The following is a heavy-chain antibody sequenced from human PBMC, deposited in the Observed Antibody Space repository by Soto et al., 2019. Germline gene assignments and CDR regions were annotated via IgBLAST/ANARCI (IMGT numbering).Heavy chain of an antibody. V-gene: IGHV1-3*01. J-gene: IGHJ5*02. Sequence: QVQLVQSGAEVKKPGASVKVSCKASGYTFTSYAMHWMRQAPGQRLEWMGWINAGNGNTKYSQKFQGRVTITRDTSASTAYMELSSLRSEDTAVYYCAHLIPLIDDYGGAWGQGTLVTVSS. CDR3: AHLIPLIDDYGGA. CDR2: INAGNGNT. CDR1: GYTFTSYA. D-gene: IGHD4-17*01.